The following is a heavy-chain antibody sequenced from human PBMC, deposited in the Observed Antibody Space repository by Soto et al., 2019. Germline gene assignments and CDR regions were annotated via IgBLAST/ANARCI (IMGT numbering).Heavy chain of an antibody. Sequence: LRLSCAASGFTFSSYAMSWVRQAPGKGLEWVSAISGSGGSTYYADSVKGRFTISRDNSKNTLYLQMNSLRAEDTAVYYCAKNRGAYYYDSSGYYSNWFDPWGQGTLVTVSS. CDR3: AKNRGAYYYDSSGYYSNWFDP. CDR2: ISGSGGST. J-gene: IGHJ5*02. V-gene: IGHV3-23*01. D-gene: IGHD3-22*01. CDR1: GFTFSSYA.